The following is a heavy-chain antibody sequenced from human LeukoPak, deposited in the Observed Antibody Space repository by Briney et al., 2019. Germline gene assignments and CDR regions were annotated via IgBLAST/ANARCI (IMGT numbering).Heavy chain of an antibody. J-gene: IGHJ5*02. CDR1: GGSISSSSYY. Sequence: SETLSLTCTVSGGSISSSSYYWGWIRQPPGKGLEWIGSIYYSGSTYYNPSLKSRVTISVDTSKNQFSLKLSSVTAADTAVYYCARQGYDFWSGYPNWFDPWGQGTLVTVSS. D-gene: IGHD3-3*01. V-gene: IGHV4-39*01. CDR2: IYYSGST. CDR3: ARQGYDFWSGYPNWFDP.